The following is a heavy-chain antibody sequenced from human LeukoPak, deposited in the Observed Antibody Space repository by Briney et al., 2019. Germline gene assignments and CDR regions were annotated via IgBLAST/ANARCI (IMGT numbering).Heavy chain of an antibody. CDR3: ARSFLNVGSGSYFFDY. J-gene: IGHJ4*02. D-gene: IGHD3-10*01. CDR1: GGSISSYY. V-gene: IGHV4-4*07. Sequence: KSSETLSLTCTVSGGSISSYYWSWIRQPAGKGLEWIGRIYTSGSTNYSPSLKSRVTMSVDTSKNQFSLKLSSVTAADTAVYYCARSFLNVGSGSYFFDYWGQGTLVTVSS. CDR2: IYTSGST.